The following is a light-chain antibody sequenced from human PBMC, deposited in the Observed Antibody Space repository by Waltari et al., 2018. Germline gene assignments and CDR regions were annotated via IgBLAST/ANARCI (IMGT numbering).Light chain of an antibody. CDR2: AAS. J-gene: IGKJ2*01. Sequence: DIQMTQSPSSVSASVGDTVTITCRASQDINNWLAWFQQKPGKTPKLLISAASSLLSGVPSRVSGSGFGTDFTLTISNLQPEDFAIYYCQKADSFPPYTFGQGTKVEIQ. CDR3: QKADSFPPYT. CDR1: QDINNW. V-gene: IGKV1-12*01.